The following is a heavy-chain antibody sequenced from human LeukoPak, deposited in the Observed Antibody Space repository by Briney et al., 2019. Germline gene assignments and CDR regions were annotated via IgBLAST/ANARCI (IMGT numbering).Heavy chain of an antibody. V-gene: IGHV1-46*02. CDR3: ARQGTYSSAIGMGY. CDR2: INPSGGST. D-gene: IGHD6-19*01. Sequence: ASVKVSCKASGYTFDNHYMYWVRQAPGQGLEWMGVINPSGGSTSYAQKFQGRVTMTRDTSTRTVYMEVNSLRSEDTAVYYCARQGTYSSAIGMGYWGQGTLVTVSS. CDR1: GYTFDNHY. J-gene: IGHJ4*02.